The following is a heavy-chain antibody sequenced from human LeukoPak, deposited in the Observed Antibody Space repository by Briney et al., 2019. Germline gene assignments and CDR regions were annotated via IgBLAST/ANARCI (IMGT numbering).Heavy chain of an antibody. V-gene: IGHV3-30*04. CDR2: ISNDERNK. J-gene: IGHJ4*02. CDR3: ARDLAGTVRAGY. Sequence: GRSLRLSCAASGFTFTNFAMHWVRQAPGKGLEWVAVISNDERNKYYADSVKGRFSISRDNSNSMVYLQMTSLRLEDTAVYYCARDLAGTVRAGYWGQGTLVTVSS. D-gene: IGHD6-19*01. CDR1: GFTFTNFA.